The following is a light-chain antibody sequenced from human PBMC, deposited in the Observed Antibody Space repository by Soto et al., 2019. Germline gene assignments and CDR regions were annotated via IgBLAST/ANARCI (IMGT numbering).Light chain of an antibody. CDR3: QTWDTGARVV. V-gene: IGLV4-69*01. J-gene: IGLJ2*01. CDR1: SGHSSYA. CDR2: LSSDGSH. Sequence: QLVLTQSPSASASLGASVKLTCTLRSGHSSYAIAWHQQQPEKGPRYLMKLSSDGSHSKGDGIPDRFSGSSSGAERYLTSSSLQSEDEADYYCQTWDTGARVVFGGGTKLTVL.